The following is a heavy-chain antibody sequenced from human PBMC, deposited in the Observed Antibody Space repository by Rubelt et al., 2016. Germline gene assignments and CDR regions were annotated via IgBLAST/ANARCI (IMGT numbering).Heavy chain of an antibody. Sequence: EVQLVESGGGLIQPGGSLRLSCAASGLTVSSNYMTWVRQVPGKGLEWVSIIHSGGSTYYADSAKGRFTIPRDDSKNTLYLQMNSLRAEDTAVYYCARAKIAARPFDCWGPGTLVTVSS. V-gene: IGHV3-53*01. J-gene: IGHJ4*02. CDR2: IHSGGST. D-gene: IGHD6-6*01. CDR3: ARAKIAARPFDC. CDR1: GLTVSSNY.